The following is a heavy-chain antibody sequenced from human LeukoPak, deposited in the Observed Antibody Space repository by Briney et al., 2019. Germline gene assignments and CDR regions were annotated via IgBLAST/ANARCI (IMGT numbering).Heavy chain of an antibody. CDR3: AACSGGSCYIVY. J-gene: IGHJ4*02. Sequence: SVKVSCKASGGTFSSYAISWVRQAPGQGLEWMGGITPIFGTANYAQKFQGRVTITADESTSTAYMELSSLRSEDTAVYYCAACSGGSCYIVYWGQGTLVTVSS. V-gene: IGHV1-69*01. D-gene: IGHD2-15*01. CDR1: GGTFSSYA. CDR2: ITPIFGTA.